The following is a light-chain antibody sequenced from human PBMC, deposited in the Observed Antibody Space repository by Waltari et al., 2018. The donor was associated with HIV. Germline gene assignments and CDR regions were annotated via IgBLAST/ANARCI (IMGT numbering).Light chain of an antibody. CDR2: DNN. J-gene: IGLJ1*01. Sequence: QSVLTQPPSVSSAPRQKVTLPCPGQTTNIGNNYASWYQHLPGTAPTLLVYDNNRRPSGIPGRFSGSKSGTSATLGITGLQTGDEADYYCGAWDSSLTAYVFGSGTKVTVL. V-gene: IGLV1-51*01. CDR3: GAWDSSLTAYV. CDR1: TTNIGNNY.